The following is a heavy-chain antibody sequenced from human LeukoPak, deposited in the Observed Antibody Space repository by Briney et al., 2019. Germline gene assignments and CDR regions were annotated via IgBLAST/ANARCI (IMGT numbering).Heavy chain of an antibody. CDR3: AKDIGQQWLVPDY. CDR2: IWYDGSNK. J-gene: IGHJ4*02. D-gene: IGHD6-19*01. CDR1: GFTFSSYG. V-gene: IGHV3-30*02. Sequence: GGSLRLSCAASGFTFSSYGMHWVRQAPGKGLEWVAVIWYDGSNKYYADSVKGRFTISRDNSKNTLYLQMNSLRAEDTAVYYCAKDIGQQWLVPDYWGQGTLVTVSS.